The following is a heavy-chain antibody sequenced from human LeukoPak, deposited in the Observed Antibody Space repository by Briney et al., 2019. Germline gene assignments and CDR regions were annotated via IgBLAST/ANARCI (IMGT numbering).Heavy chain of an antibody. CDR2: ISGSGGST. Sequence: GGSLRLSCAASEFSVGSNYMTWVRQAPGKGLEWVSAISGSGGSTYYADSVKGRFTISRDNSKNTLYLQMNSLRAEDTAVYYCAKDYLVGATVNWFDPWGQGTLVTVAS. CDR3: AKDYLVGATVNWFDP. J-gene: IGHJ5*02. D-gene: IGHD1-26*01. CDR1: EFSVGSNY. V-gene: IGHV3-23*01.